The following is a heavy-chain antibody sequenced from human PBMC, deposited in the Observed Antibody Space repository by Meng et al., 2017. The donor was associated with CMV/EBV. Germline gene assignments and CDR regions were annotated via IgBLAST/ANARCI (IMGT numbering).Heavy chain of an antibody. CDR1: GFTYSSYE. V-gene: IGHV3-48*03. D-gene: IGHD1-14*01. J-gene: IGHJ4*02. Sequence: GGSLRLSCAASGFTYSSYEMNWVRQAPGKGLEWVSYISSSGSTIYYADSVKGRFTISRDNAKNSLYLQMNSLRAEDTAVYYCASGSGYFDYWGQGTLVTVSS. CDR3: ASGSGYFDY. CDR2: ISSSGSTI.